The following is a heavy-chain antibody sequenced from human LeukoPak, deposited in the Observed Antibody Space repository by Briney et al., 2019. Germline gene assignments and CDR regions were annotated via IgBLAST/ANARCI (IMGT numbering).Heavy chain of an antibody. CDR3: TRSSGWYNYFDY. D-gene: IGHD6-19*01. CDR2: ITWNSGSI. J-gene: IGHJ4*02. V-gene: IGHV3-9*03. CDR1: GFTFDNYA. Sequence: GGSLRLSCAASGFTFDNYAMHWVRQAPGKGLEWVSGITWNSGSIAYADSVRGRFTISRDNAKKLLYLQMNSLNAEDVALYYCTRSSGWYNYFDYWSQGTLVTVSS.